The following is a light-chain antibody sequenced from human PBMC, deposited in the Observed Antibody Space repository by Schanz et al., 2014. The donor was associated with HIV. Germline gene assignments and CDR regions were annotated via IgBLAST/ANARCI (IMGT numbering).Light chain of an antibody. CDR1: TGAVTNGHY. CDR3: LLSSSDTRGI. Sequence: QAVVTQEPSLTVSPGGTVTLTCGSSTGAVTNGHYPYWFQQKPGQAPRTLIYDTANKHSWTPARFSGSLLGGKAALTLSGAQPEDEAEYFCLLSSSDTRGIFGGGTKLTVL. J-gene: IGLJ2*01. CDR2: DTA. V-gene: IGLV7-46*01.